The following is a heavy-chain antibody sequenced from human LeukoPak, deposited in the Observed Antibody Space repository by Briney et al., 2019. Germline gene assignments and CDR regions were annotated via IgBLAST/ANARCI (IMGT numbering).Heavy chain of an antibody. Sequence: GASVKVSCKASGYTFIGYYMHWVRQAPGQGLEWMGWISAYNGNTNYAQKLQGRVTMTTDTSTSTAYMELRSLRSDDTAVYYCARVEVGATHINAFDIWGQGTMVTVSS. CDR1: GYTFIGYY. J-gene: IGHJ3*02. D-gene: IGHD1-26*01. CDR2: ISAYNGNT. CDR3: ARVEVGATHINAFDI. V-gene: IGHV1-18*04.